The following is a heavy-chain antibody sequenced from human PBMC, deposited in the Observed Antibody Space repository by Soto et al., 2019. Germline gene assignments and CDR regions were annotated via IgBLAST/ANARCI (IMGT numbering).Heavy chain of an antibody. V-gene: IGHV3-48*01. CDR3: ASCTPNYDILTGYYSAGCFFDY. J-gene: IGHJ4*02. CDR2: ISSSSSTI. CDR1: GFTFSSYS. Sequence: GGSLRLSCVASGFTFSSYSMNWVRQAPGKGLEWVSYISSSSSTIYYADSVKGRFTISRDNAKNSLYLQMNSLRAEDTAVYYCASCTPNYDILTGYYSAGCFFDYWGQGTLVTVSS. D-gene: IGHD3-9*01.